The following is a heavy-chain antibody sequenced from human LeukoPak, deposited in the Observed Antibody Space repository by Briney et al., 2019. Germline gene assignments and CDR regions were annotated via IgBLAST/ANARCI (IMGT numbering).Heavy chain of an antibody. J-gene: IGHJ4*02. Sequence: GGTLRLSCAASGFTFSSYGMSWVRQAPGKGLEWVSAISGSGGSTYYADSVKGRFTISRDNSKNTLYLQMNSLRAEDTAVYYCAKEGDTYYYDSSGYFEGGDFDYWGQGTLVTVSS. V-gene: IGHV3-23*01. CDR1: GFTFSSYG. D-gene: IGHD3-22*01. CDR3: AKEGDTYYYDSSGYFEGGDFDY. CDR2: ISGSGGST.